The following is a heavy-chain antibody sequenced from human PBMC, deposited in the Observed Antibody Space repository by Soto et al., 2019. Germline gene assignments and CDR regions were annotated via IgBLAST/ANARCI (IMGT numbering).Heavy chain of an antibody. CDR3: ARAHYYGSGSYYNEDGMDA. CDR2: INHSGST. Sequence: SETLSLTCAVYGGSFSGYYWSWIRQPPGKGLEWIGEINHSGSTNYNPSLKSRVTISVDTSRNQFSLKLSSVTAADTAVYYCARAHYYGSGSYYNEDGMDAWGQGTTVTVYS. CDR1: GGSFSGYY. V-gene: IGHV4-34*01. J-gene: IGHJ6*02. D-gene: IGHD3-10*01.